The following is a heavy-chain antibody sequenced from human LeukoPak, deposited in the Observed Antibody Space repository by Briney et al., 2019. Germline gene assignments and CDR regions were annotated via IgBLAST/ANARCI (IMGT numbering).Heavy chain of an antibody. CDR3: AKCYYGSSGYYIDY. CDR1: GFTFSSYA. CDR2: ISGSGGST. D-gene: IGHD3-22*01. Sequence: PGGSLRLSCAASGFTFSSYAMSWVRQAPGKGLEWVSAISGSGGSTYYADSVKGRFTISRDNSKNTLYLQMNSLRAGDTAVYYCAKCYYGSSGYYIDYWGQGTLVTVSS. J-gene: IGHJ4*02. V-gene: IGHV3-23*01.